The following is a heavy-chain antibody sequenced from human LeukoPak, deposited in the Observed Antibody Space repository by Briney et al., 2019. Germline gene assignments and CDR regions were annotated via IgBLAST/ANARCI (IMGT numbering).Heavy chain of an antibody. CDR2: VSSSGSTI. CDR1: GFTFSSYE. V-gene: IGHV3-48*03. CDR3: ARDTYFDWSAENNFDY. Sequence: GGSLRLSCAASGFTFSSYEMNWVRQAPGKGLEWVSYVSSSGSTIYYADSVKGRFTISRDNAKNSLYLQMNSLRAEDTAVYYCARDTYFDWSAENNFDYWGQGTLVTVSS. J-gene: IGHJ4*02. D-gene: IGHD3-9*01.